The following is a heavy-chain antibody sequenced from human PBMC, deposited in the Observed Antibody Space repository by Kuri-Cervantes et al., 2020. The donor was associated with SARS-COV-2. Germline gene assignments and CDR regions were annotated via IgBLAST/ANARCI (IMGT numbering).Heavy chain of an antibody. D-gene: IGHD7-27*01. CDR3: ARELGTGRFDP. CDR1: GGSISSSSYY. Sequence: SETLSLTCTVSGGSISSSSYYWGWIRQPPGKGLEWIGSIYYSGSTNYNPSLKSRVTISVDTSKNQFSLKLSSVTAADTAVYYCARELGTGRFDPWGQGTLVTVSS. V-gene: IGHV4-39*07. CDR2: IYYSGST. J-gene: IGHJ5*02.